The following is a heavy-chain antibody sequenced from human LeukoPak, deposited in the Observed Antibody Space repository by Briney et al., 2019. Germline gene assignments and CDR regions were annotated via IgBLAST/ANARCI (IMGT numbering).Heavy chain of an antibody. D-gene: IGHD4/OR15-4a*01. CDR1: GGSISSNS. Sequence: PSETLSLTCTVSGGSISSNSMSWVRQAPGKGLEWVSFYSGTIHYSDSVKGRFTISRDNSKNTLYLQMNSLRAEDTAVYYCARRAGAYSHPYDYWGQGTLVTVSS. V-gene: IGHV3-53*01. J-gene: IGHJ4*02. CDR2: YSGTI. CDR3: ARRAGAYSHPYDY.